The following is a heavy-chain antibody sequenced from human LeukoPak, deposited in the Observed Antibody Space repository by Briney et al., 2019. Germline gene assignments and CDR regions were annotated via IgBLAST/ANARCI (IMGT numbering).Heavy chain of an antibody. V-gene: IGHV4-4*09. Sequence: PSETLSLTCTVSGGSISDHNWSWIRQPPGKGLEWIGYIYPRGTTTYNPSLKARVTMSLDTSKNQFSLKMRSVTAADTAVYYCAGDYNSGSYRFDFWGQGTLVTVSS. CDR1: GGSISDHN. J-gene: IGHJ4*02. CDR3: AGDYNSGSYRFDF. D-gene: IGHD3-10*01. CDR2: IYPRGTT.